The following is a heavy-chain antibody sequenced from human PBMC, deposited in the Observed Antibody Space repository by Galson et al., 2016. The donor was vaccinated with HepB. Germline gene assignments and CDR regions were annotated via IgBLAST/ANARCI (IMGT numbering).Heavy chain of an antibody. J-gene: IGHJ3*02. Sequence: SLRLSCAASGFTFSSYAMGWVRQAPGKGLEWVSVIGGSSGGTYYAGSVKGRFTISRDNSKNTLFLQMNSLRAEHTAVYYCLRVRLGMGIFDIWGQGTMVTVSA. CDR2: IGGSSGGT. D-gene: IGHD3-16*01. V-gene: IGHV3-23*01. CDR1: GFTFSSYA. CDR3: LRVRLGMGIFDI.